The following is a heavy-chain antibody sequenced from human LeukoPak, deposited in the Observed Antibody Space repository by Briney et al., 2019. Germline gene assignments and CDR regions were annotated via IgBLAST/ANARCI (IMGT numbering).Heavy chain of an antibody. Sequence: TLSPTCTLSRGSTTTLYGSWVRQSPRPGLECIGYIHYTVSTNYHTTIKSRVTISVETSKHQFSRTRSSLTVAATPVYSCARSVGLWFGDLRYFQRLGEGGLVADSS. CDR3: ARSVGLWFGDLRYFQR. V-gene: IGHV4-59*12. J-gene: IGHJ1*01. D-gene: IGHD3-10*01. CDR1: RGSTTTLY. CDR2: IHYTVST.